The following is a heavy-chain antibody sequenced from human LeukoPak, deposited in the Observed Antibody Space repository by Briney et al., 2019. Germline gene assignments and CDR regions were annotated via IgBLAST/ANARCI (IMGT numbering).Heavy chain of an antibody. D-gene: IGHD6-6*01. J-gene: IGHJ4*02. CDR2: IYSGGST. CDR3: ARVIEARHFDY. CDR1: GFTVSSNY. V-gene: IGHV3-66*01. Sequence: GGSLRLSCAASGFTVSSNYMSWVRQAPGKGPEWVSVIYSGGSTYYADSVKGRFTISRDNSKNTMFLQMNSLRDEDTAVYYCARVIEARHFDYWGQGTLVTVSS.